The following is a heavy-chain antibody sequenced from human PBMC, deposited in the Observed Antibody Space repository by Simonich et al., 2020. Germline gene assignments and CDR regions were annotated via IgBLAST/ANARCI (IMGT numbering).Heavy chain of an antibody. Sequence: EVQLLESGGGLVQPGGSLRLSCAASGFTFSSHAMSWVRQAPGQGLEWVSAIGGGGGSTYYADSVKGRFTISRDNSKNTLYLQMNSLRAEDTAVYYCATYYFDYWGQGTLVTVSS. CDR2: IGGGGGST. CDR1: GFTFSSHA. V-gene: IGHV3-23*01. CDR3: ATYYFDY. J-gene: IGHJ4*02.